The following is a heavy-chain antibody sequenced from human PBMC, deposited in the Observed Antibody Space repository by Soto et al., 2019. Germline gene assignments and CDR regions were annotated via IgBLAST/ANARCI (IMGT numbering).Heavy chain of an antibody. J-gene: IGHJ4*02. CDR2: ISSDGSKT. CDR3: ARDPLPLTYEAYYIAY. D-gene: IGHD3-22*01. Sequence: GGSLRLSCAASGFTFNTYSMPWVRQAPGKGLEWLAVISSDGSKTYYADSVKGRFTISRDNSKNTLYLQMNSLRPDDTAVYYCARDPLPLTYEAYYIAYWGQGALVTVSS. CDR1: GFTFNTYS. V-gene: IGHV3-30-3*01.